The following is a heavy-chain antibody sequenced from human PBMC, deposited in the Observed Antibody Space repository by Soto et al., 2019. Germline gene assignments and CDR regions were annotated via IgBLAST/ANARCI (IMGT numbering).Heavy chain of an antibody. CDR2: ISWNSDNI. CDR3: AKGYCSSSRTKRNLDTFYYYGMDV. D-gene: IGHD2-2*01. V-gene: IGHV3-9*01. CDR1: GFTFDDYG. Sequence: EVQLVESGGGLVQPGRSLRLSCAASGFTFDDYGMHWVRQAPGKGLEWVSGISWNSDNIGYADSVKGRFTISRDNAKNSLYLQMNSLRAEDTALYYCAKGYCSSSRTKRNLDTFYYYGMDVWGQGTTVTVSS. J-gene: IGHJ6*02.